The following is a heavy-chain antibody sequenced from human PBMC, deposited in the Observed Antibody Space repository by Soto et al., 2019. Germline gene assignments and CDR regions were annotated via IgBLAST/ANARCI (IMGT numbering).Heavy chain of an antibody. J-gene: IGHJ3*02. V-gene: IGHV1-69*02. CDR1: GGSFGSNS. Sequence: QVQLVQSGAEVKKPGSSVKVSCKASGGSFGSNSITWLRQAPGQGLEWMGRIIPILDMTNDPQTFQDRVKITANKSTSTVYMDLRRMTCEDRAIYYCSVGVVGDCCYPTNQGFEISGQGTNVTVSS. D-gene: IGHD2-21*02. CDR2: IIPILDMT. CDR3: SVGVVGDCCYPTNQGFEI.